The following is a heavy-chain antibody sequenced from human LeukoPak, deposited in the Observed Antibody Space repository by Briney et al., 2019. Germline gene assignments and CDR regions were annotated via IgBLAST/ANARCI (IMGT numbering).Heavy chain of an antibody. CDR2: ISGTSNTI. V-gene: IGHV3-48*04. CDR1: GFTFSSYS. CDR3: ASAYCTNGVCYTVPYWYFDL. Sequence: GGSLRLSCVGSGFTFSSYSMNWVRQAPGKGLEWVSYISGTSNTIYYADSVKGRFTISRDNAKNTLYLQMNSLRAEDTAVYYCASAYCTNGVCYTVPYWYFDLWGRGTLVTVSS. D-gene: IGHD2-8*01. J-gene: IGHJ2*01.